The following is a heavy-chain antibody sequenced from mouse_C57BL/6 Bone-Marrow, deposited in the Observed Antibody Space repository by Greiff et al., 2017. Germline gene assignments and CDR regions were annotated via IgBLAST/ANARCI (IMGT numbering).Heavy chain of an antibody. V-gene: IGHV14-4*01. D-gene: IGHD1-1*01. J-gene: IGHJ2*01. Sequence: EVQLQQSGAELVRPGASVKLSCTASGFNIKDDYMHWVKQRPEQGLEWIGWIDPENGDTEYASKFQGKATITAETSSNTAYLQLSSLTSEDTAVYYCTTGTTDYFDYWGQGTTLTVSS. CDR1: GFNIKDDY. CDR3: TTGTTDYFDY. CDR2: IDPENGDT.